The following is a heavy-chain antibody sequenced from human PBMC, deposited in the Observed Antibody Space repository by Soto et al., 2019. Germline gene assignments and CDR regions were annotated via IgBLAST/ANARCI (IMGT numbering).Heavy chain of an antibody. CDR3: ASPRPYPFDSSGYYLHGALAI. Sequence: GSLRLSCAASGFTVSSNYMSWVRQAPGKGLEWVSVIYSGGSTYYADSVKGRFTISRDNSKNTLYLQMNSLRAEDTAVYYCASPRPYPFDSSGYYLHGALAIWGQGTMVTVSS. D-gene: IGHD3-22*01. CDR2: IYSGGST. V-gene: IGHV3-66*01. CDR1: GFTVSSNY. J-gene: IGHJ3*02.